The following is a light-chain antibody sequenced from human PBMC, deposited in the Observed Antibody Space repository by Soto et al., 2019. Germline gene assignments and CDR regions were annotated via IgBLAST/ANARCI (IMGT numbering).Light chain of an antibody. Sequence: QSVLTQPPSVSGSPGQSVTISCTGTSSDVGSYNRVSWYQQPPGTAPKVMIYDVSNRPSGVPDRFSGSKSGNTASLTISGLQAEDEPDYYCSSYTSSSTYGFGTGTKVTVL. CDR1: SSDVGSYNR. J-gene: IGLJ1*01. CDR2: DVS. V-gene: IGLV2-18*02. CDR3: SSYTSSSTYG.